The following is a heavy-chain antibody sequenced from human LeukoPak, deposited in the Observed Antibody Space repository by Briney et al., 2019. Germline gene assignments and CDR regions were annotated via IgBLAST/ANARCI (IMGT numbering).Heavy chain of an antibody. D-gene: IGHD3-22*01. Sequence: ASVKVSCKASGYTFTGYYMHWVRQAPGQGLEWMGWISAYNGNTNYAQKLQGRVTMTTDTSTSTAYMELRSLRSDDTAVYYCARVFEDYYDSSGYQYYYFDYWGQGTLVTVSS. CDR1: GYTFTGYY. CDR3: ARVFEDYYDSSGYQYYYFDY. CDR2: ISAYNGNT. J-gene: IGHJ4*02. V-gene: IGHV1-18*04.